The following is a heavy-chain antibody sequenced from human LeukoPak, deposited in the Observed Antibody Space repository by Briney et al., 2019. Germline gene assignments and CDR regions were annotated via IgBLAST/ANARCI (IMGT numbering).Heavy chain of an antibody. CDR1: GFTFSSYS. CDR3: ARAYYYDSSGYYNY. V-gene: IGHV3-21*01. CDR2: IISSSSYI. J-gene: IGHJ4*02. D-gene: IGHD3-22*01. Sequence: GGSLRLSCAASGFTFSSYSMNWVRQAPGKGLEWVSSIISSSSYIYYADSVKGRFTISRDNAKNSLYLLMNSLRAEDTAVYYCARAYYYDSSGYYNYWGQGTLVTVSS.